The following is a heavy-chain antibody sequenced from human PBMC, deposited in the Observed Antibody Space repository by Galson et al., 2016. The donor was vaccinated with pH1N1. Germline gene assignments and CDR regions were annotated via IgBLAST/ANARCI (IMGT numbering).Heavy chain of an antibody. J-gene: IGHJ4*02. CDR1: GFTFSHYW. CDR2: IKENGSEK. Sequence: SLRLSCAASGFTFSHYWMSWVRQAPGKGLGWVANIKENGSEKYYLDSVKGRFTISRDNAKHSVSLQLDSLRAEDTAVYYCAKMGPGGSGDFYSWDQTDYWGQGSLVTVSS. D-gene: IGHD2-15*01. CDR3: AKMGPGGSGDFYSWDQTDY. V-gene: IGHV3-7*01.